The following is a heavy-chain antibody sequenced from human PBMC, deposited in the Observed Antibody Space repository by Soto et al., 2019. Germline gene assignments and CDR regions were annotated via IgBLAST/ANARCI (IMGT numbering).Heavy chain of an antibody. V-gene: IGHV3-11*01. CDR1: GFTFSDYY. J-gene: IGHJ3*02. Sequence: QVQLVESGGGLVKPGGSLRLSCAAPGFTFSDYYMSWVRQAPGKGLEWVSYISSSGSSLYYADSVKGRFTISRDNAQNSLYLQMNRLRAEDTALYYCARLSAHDAFDIWGQGTMVTVSS. CDR2: ISSSGSSL. CDR3: ARLSAHDAFDI.